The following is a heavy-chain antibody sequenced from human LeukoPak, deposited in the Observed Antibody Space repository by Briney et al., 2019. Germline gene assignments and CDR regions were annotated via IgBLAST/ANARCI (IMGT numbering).Heavy chain of an antibody. CDR3: AKDLVVPAAFLDY. CDR2: IWYDGSNK. V-gene: IGHV3-33*06. D-gene: IGHD2-2*01. CDR1: GFTFSSYG. Sequence: GGSLRLSCAASGFTFSSYGMHWVRQAPGKGLEWVAVIWYDGSNKYYADSVKGRFTISRDNSKNTLYLQMNSLRAEDTAVYYCAKDLVVPAAFLDYWGQGTLVTVSS. J-gene: IGHJ4*02.